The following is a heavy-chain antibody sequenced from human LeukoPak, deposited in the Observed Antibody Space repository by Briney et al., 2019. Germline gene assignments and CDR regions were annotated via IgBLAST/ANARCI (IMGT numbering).Heavy chain of an antibody. V-gene: IGHV4-61*01. CDR1: GGSVSSGSYY. J-gene: IGHJ4*02. CDR2: IYYSGST. D-gene: IGHD5-12*01. Sequence: PSETLSLTCTVSGGSVSSGSYYWSWIRQPPGKGLEWIGYIYYSGSTNYNPSLKSRVTISVDTSKNQFSLKLSSVTAADTAMYYCARLEYSGYDWAATFDYWGQGTLVTVSS. CDR3: ARLEYSGYDWAATFDY.